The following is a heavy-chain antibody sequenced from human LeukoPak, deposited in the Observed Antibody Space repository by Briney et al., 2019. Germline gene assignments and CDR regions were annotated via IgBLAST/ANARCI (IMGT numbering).Heavy chain of an antibody. Sequence: SVKVSCKASGGTFSSYAISWVRQAPGQGLEWMGGIIPILGTANYAQKFQGRVTITADESTSTAYMELSSLRSEDTAVYYCARDLDRAYYGSGGHWFDPWGQGTLVTVSS. V-gene: IGHV1-69*01. J-gene: IGHJ5*02. CDR2: IIPILGTA. CDR3: ARDLDRAYYGSGGHWFDP. CDR1: GGTFSSYA. D-gene: IGHD3-10*01.